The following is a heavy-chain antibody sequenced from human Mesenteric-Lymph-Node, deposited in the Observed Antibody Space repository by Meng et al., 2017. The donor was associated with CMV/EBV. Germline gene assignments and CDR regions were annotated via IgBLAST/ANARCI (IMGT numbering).Heavy chain of an antibody. CDR3: ARGVPLLPAASAFDI. CDR2: ISSDVNFR. CDR1: GFPFSSYT. D-gene: IGHD2-2*01. J-gene: IGHJ3*02. Sequence: GESLKISCAASGFPFSSYTMNWVRQAPGRGLEWVSYISSDVNFRYYADSVKGRFTISRDNAKNSLYLQMNSLRAEDTAVYYCARGVPLLPAASAFDIWGQGTMVTVSS. V-gene: IGHV3-21*01.